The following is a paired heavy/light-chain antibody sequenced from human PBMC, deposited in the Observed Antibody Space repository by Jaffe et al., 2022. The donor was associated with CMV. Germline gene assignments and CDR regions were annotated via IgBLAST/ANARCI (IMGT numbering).Light chain of an antibody. J-gene: IGLJ2*01. CDR1: SSDVGAYKY. V-gene: IGLV2-11*01. CDR2: DVS. CDR3: CSYAGTNTVV. Sequence: QSALSQPRSVSGSPGQIVTITCTGTSSDVGAYKYVSWYQHHPGKAPKVMIYDVSMRPSGVPDRFSASKSGNTASLTISGVQAEDEADYYCCSYAGTNTVVFGGGTKLTVL.
Heavy chain of an antibody. CDR1: GYTFRDYG. V-gene: IGHV1-18*04. D-gene: IGHD3-10*01. J-gene: IGHJ6*03. Sequence: QVQLVQSGAEVKKPGASVKVSCKASGYTFRDYGFIWVRQAPGQGLEWMGWINPYDGNTNYAQDVQGRVTMTTDTSTSTAYMELRSLRSDDTAVYYCARSLGSGSYYAYYSYHYLDVWGKGTTVTVSS. CDR3: ARSLGSGSYYAYYSYHYLDV. CDR2: INPYDGNT.